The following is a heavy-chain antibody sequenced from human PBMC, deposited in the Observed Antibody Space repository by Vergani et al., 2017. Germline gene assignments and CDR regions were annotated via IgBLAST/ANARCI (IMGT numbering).Heavy chain of an antibody. V-gene: IGHV4-38-2*01. Sequence: QVQLQESGPGLVEPSETLSLTCAVSGYSIRNGYYWGWIRQRPGMGLEWIGRIYHSGSTHYNPSLKSRVTISVDTSKNDFSLKVTSVTAADTAVYYCTRQPQEGASGPPSVPTWGQGISVIVSS. J-gene: IGHJ6*02. CDR3: TRQPQEGASGPPSVPT. CDR1: GYSIRNGYY. D-gene: IGHD5-12*01. CDR2: IYHSGST.